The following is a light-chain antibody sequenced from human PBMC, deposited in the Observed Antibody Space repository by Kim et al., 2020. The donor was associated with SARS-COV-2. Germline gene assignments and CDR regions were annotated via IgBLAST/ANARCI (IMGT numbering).Light chain of an antibody. CDR2: QDS. CDR1: KLGAKY. Sequence: VAGSPGQTASITGSGEKLGAKYACWNQQKAGQLPVLVIYQDSKRPSGIPERFSGANSGNTATLTISGTQAMDEADYYCQGRGSSVVFGGGTQLTVL. V-gene: IGLV3-1*01. CDR3: QGRGSSVV. J-gene: IGLJ2*01.